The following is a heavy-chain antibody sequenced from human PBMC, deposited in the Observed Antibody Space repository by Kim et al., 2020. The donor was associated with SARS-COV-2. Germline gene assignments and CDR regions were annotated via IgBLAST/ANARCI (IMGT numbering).Heavy chain of an antibody. CDR3: ARGITVAPTMRAFDI. Sequence: GGSLRLSCAASGFTFSSYSMNWVRQAPGKGLEWVSYISSSSSTIYYADSVKGRFTISRDNAKNSLYLQMNSLRDEDTAVYYCARGITVAPTMRAFDIWGQGTMVTVSS. J-gene: IGHJ3*02. CDR1: GFTFSSYS. CDR2: ISSSSSTI. D-gene: IGHD1-26*01. V-gene: IGHV3-48*02.